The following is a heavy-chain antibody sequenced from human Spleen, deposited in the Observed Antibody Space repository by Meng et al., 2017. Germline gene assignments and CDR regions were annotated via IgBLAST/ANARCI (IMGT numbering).Heavy chain of an antibody. CDR1: GGSISSYY. D-gene: IGHD3-22*01. J-gene: IGHJ6*01. V-gene: IGHV4-59*01. CDR3: ARLRSSGYFHYYYYGMDV. Sequence: GSLRLSCTVSGGSISSYYWSWIRQPPGKGLEWIGYIYYSGSTNYNPSLKSRVTISVDTSKNQFSLKLSSVTAADTAVYYCARLRSSGYFHYYYYGMDVWGQGTTVTVSS. CDR2: IYYSGST.